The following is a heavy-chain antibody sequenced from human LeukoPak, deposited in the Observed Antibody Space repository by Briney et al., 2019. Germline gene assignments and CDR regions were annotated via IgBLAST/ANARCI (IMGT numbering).Heavy chain of an antibody. V-gene: IGHV3-30*02. J-gene: IGHJ3*02. Sequence: GGSLRLSCAASGFTFSSYGMHWVRQAPGKGLEWVAFIRYDGSNKYYADSVKGRFTISRDNSKNTLYLQMNSLRAEDTAVYYCATGITIFGVVSWAFDIWGQGTMVTVSS. CDR2: IRYDGSNK. CDR1: GFTFSSYG. CDR3: ATGITIFGVVSWAFDI. D-gene: IGHD3-3*01.